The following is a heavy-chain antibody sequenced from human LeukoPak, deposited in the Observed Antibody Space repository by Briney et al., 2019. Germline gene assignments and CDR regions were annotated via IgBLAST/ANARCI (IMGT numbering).Heavy chain of an antibody. V-gene: IGHV3-7*01. CDR1: GFTFTDYW. Sequence: GGSLRLSCSASGFTFTDYWRSWVRQAPGGGLEGVANINQAGTGKYYLVSLKGRFSISRDNTRNSLFLQMHSLRADGTAVYYCARDRRSSAGSDFWGQGTRVTVSS. J-gene: IGHJ4*02. CDR3: ARDRRSSAGSDF. D-gene: IGHD6-25*01. CDR2: INQAGTGK.